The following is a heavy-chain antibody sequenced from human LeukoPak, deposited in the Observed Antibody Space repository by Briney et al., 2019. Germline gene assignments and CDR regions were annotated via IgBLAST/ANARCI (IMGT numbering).Heavy chain of an antibody. Sequence: GGSLRLSCAASGFNFMTYEMNWVRQAPGEGLEWVSGIGGSGTRTYYADSVKGRFTISRDNSKNTLYLQMDSLRAEDTAVYYCAKEGSGWSTYDYWGQGTLVTVSS. CDR2: IGGSGTRT. CDR1: GFNFMTYE. D-gene: IGHD6-19*01. CDR3: AKEGSGWSTYDY. J-gene: IGHJ4*02. V-gene: IGHV3-23*01.